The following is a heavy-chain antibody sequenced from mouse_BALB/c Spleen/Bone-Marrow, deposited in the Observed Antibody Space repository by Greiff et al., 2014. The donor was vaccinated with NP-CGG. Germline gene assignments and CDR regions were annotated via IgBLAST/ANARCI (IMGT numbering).Heavy chain of an antibody. D-gene: IGHD2-1*01. CDR2: IHPNSGNT. Sequence: VKLQESGSVLGRPGASVKLSCKASGYTFTSSWMHWAKQRPGQGLEWIGEIHPNSGNTNYNEKFKGKATLTVDTSSSTAYVDLSSLTSEDSAVYYCARYGSFAYWGQGTLVTVSA. CDR3: ARYGSFAY. V-gene: IGHV1S130*01. CDR1: GYTFTSSW. J-gene: IGHJ3*01.